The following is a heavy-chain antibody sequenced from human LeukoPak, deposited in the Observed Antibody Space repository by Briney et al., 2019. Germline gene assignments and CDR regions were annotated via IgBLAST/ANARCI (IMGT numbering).Heavy chain of an antibody. Sequence: GGTLRLSCAASGFTFRSYGMTWVRQAPGKGLEWVSAISGSGDSTYYADSVKGRFTISRDNSRNTLYLQMNSLRAEDTAVYYCAKDLPTYYDILTGYPSGGLDYWGQGTLVTVSS. CDR3: AKDLPTYYDILTGYPSGGLDY. J-gene: IGHJ4*02. D-gene: IGHD3-9*01. CDR2: ISGSGDST. CDR1: GFTFRSYG. V-gene: IGHV3-23*01.